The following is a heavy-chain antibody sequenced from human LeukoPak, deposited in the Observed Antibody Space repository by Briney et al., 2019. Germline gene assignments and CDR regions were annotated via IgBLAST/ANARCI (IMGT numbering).Heavy chain of an antibody. V-gene: IGHV1-69*05. CDR3: AETGDSSGWYRSFDY. J-gene: IGHJ4*02. D-gene: IGHD6-19*01. Sequence: GASVKVSCKASGATFSSYAISWVRQAPGQGLEWMGGIIPIFGTANYAQKFQGRVTITTDESTSTAYMELSSLRSEDTAVYYCAETGDSSGWYRSFDYWGQGTLVTVSS. CDR2: IIPIFGTA. CDR1: GATFSSYA.